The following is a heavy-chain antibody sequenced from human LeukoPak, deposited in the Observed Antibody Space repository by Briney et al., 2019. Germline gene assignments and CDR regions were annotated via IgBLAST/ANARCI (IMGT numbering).Heavy chain of an antibody. D-gene: IGHD3-22*01. CDR1: GFTFRSYS. V-gene: IGHV3-48*02. CDR3: ARAAPYYYDSSGYSASDS. CDR2: ISSTSSTI. Sequence: PGGSLRLSCAASGFTFRSYSMHWVRQAPGKGLEWVSYISSTSSTIYYADSVKGRFTISRDNAKNSLYLQMNSLRDEDTAVYYCARAAPYYYDSSGYSASDSWGQGTMVTVSA. J-gene: IGHJ3*02.